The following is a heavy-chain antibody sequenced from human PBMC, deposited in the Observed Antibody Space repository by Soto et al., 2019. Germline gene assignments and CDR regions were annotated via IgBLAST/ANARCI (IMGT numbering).Heavy chain of an antibody. CDR2: LSSSGCSI. CDR1: GFTFSDYY. J-gene: IGHJ4*02. V-gene: IGHV3-11*01. D-gene: IGHD3-10*01. CDR3: ARDRITVVRGHSARYDY. Sequence: QVQLVESGGGLVRPGGSLRLSGAASGFTFSDYYMSWLRQAPGKGLGWVSYLSSSGCSIYYADSVKGRFTISGDNAKTSLYLQMNSLRADDTAVCYCARDRITVVRGHSARYDYWGQGTLVAVCS.